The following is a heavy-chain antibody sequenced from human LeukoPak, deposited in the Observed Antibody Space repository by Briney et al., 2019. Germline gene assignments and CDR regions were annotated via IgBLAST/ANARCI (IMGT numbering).Heavy chain of an antibody. D-gene: IGHD3-22*01. CDR1: GGSISSYY. CDR3: ARVLDDSSGYYLDY. J-gene: IGHJ4*02. V-gene: IGHV4-4*07. CDR2: IYTSGST. Sequence: SETLSLTCTVSGGSISSYYWSWIRQPAGKGLEWIGRIYTSGSTNYNPSLKSRVTMSVDTSKNQFSLKLSSVTAADTAVYYCARVLDDSSGYYLDYWGQGNLVTVSS.